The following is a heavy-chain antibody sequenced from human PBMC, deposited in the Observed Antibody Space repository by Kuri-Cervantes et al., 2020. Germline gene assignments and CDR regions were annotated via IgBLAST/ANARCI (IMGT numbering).Heavy chain of an antibody. CDR3: ASSAFPAAGPHYYYYGMDV. CDR2: IIPIFGTA. J-gene: IGHJ6*02. Sequence: SVKVSCKASGGTFSSYAISWVRQAPRQGLEWMGGIIPIFGTANYAQKFQGRVTITADESTSTAYMELSSLRSEDTAVYYCASSAFPAAGPHYYYYGMDVWGQGTTVTVSS. CDR1: GGTFSSYA. D-gene: IGHD6-13*01. V-gene: IGHV1-69*13.